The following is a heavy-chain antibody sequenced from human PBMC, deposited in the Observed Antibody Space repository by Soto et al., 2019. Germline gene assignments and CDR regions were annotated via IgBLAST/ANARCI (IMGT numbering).Heavy chain of an antibody. Sequence: EVQLVESGGGLVKPGRSLRLSCTASGFTFGDYAMSWFRQAPGKGLEWVGFIRSKAYGGTTEYAASVKGRFTISRDDSKSIAYLQMNSLKTEDTAVYYCTRDPSSGYYPGGNFDYWGQGTLVTVSS. D-gene: IGHD3-22*01. CDR2: IRSKAYGGTT. CDR1: GFTFGDYA. CDR3: TRDPSSGYYPGGNFDY. J-gene: IGHJ4*02. V-gene: IGHV3-49*05.